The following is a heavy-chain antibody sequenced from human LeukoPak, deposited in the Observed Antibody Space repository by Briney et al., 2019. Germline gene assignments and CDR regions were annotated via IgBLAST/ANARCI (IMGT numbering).Heavy chain of an antibody. J-gene: IGHJ6*04. Sequence: PSETLSLTCTVSGGSISSYYWSWIRQPPGKGLEWIGYIYYSGSTNYNPSLKNRGTITVDTTKNQFPLKLSSVTAADTAVYYCARGKYYDFWSCYRPPNHDMDVWGKGTTVTVSS. CDR2: IYYSGST. D-gene: IGHD3-3*01. CDR3: ARGKYYDFWSCYRPPNHDMDV. V-gene: IGHV4-59*01. CDR1: GGSISSYY.